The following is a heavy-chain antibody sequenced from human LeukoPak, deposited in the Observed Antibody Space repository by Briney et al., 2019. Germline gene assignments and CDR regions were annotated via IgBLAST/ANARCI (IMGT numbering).Heavy chain of an antibody. Sequence: ASVKVSRKASGYTFTGYGISWVLQAPGQGLEWMGWISAYNGNTNYAQKLQGRVTMTTDTSTSTAYMELRSLRSDDTAVYYCARDRPIWFGELLQFDPWGQGTLVTVSS. CDR1: GYTFTGYG. V-gene: IGHV1-18*01. J-gene: IGHJ5*02. CDR3: ARDRPIWFGELLQFDP. CDR2: ISAYNGNT. D-gene: IGHD3-10*01.